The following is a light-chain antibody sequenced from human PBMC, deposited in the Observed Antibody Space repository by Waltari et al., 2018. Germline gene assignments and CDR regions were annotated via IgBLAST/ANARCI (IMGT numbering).Light chain of an antibody. V-gene: IGLV2-8*01. CDR3: SSYTGSSSYV. CDR2: EVS. J-gene: IGLJ1*01. Sequence: QSALTQPPSASGSPGQSVTISCTGTSNDVGAYNYVSWYQQHPGKAPKLMIYEVSKRPAGVPVRFSGSKSGNTASLTVAGLQAEDEADYYCSSYTGSSSYVFGTGTKVAVL. CDR1: SNDVGAYNY.